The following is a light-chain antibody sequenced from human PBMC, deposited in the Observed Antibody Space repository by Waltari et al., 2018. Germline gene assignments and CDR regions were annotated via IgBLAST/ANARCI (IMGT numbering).Light chain of an antibody. V-gene: IGLV1-44*01. CDR2: RND. CDR3: ASWDDSLNGHWV. CDR1: YSNIGNNI. J-gene: IGLJ2*01. Sequence: QSVLTQPPSASGTPGQRVTISCSGTYSNIGNNIVNWYQQLPGKAPKLLIYRNDRRPSGFPVRFSGSKSGSSASLDIDGLHSEDEADYYCASWDDSLNGHWVFGGGTKVTVL.